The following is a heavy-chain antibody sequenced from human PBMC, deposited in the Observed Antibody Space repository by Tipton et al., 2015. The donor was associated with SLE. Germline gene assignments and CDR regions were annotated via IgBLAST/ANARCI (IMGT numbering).Heavy chain of an antibody. CDR1: GFSIDDYA. J-gene: IGHJ5*02. V-gene: IGHV3-9*01. D-gene: IGHD1-26*01. CDR3: AKDRMSASYYYFDL. CDR2: ISYNSGTM. Sequence: SLRLSCVASGFSIDDYAMHWVRQAPGKGLEWVSGISYNSGTMGYADSVKGRFIISRDNAKRTLYLQMNSLRPEDTAFYHCAKDRMSASYYYFDLWGQGPLVTVSS.